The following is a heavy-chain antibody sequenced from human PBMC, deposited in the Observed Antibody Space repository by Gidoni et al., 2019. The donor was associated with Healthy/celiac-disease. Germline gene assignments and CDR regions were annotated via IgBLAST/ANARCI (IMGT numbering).Heavy chain of an antibody. CDR3: ARRGNVVYSGDTPTAYFDY. J-gene: IGHJ4*02. V-gene: IGHV4-39*01. D-gene: IGHD2-8*01. CDR2: IYYSGST. CDR1: DGSSSSSSYY. Sequence: HLQLQESCSGLVKPSETLSLTCTVSDGSSSSSSYYWGWIRQPPGKGLEWIGSIYYSGSTYYNPSLKSRVTISVDTSKNQFSLKLSSVTAADTAVYYCARRGNVVYSGDTPTAYFDYWGQGTLVTVSS.